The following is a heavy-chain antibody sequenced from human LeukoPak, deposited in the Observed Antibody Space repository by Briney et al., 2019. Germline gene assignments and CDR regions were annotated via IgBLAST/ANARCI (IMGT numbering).Heavy chain of an antibody. CDR2: IYHSGST. J-gene: IGHJ4*02. V-gene: IGHV4-30-2*01. CDR1: GGSISSGGYY. CDR3: ARDRDYGDPLFDY. Sequence: KSSETLSLTCTVSGGSISSGGYYWSWIRQPPGKGLEWIGYIYHSGSTYYNPSLKSRVTISVDRSKNQFSLKLSSVTAADTAVYYCARDRDYGDPLFDYWGQGTLVTVSS. D-gene: IGHD4-17*01.